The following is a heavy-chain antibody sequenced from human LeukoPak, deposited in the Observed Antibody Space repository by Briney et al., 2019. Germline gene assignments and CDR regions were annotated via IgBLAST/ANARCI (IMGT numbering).Heavy chain of an antibody. CDR1: GFTFSSYV. J-gene: IGHJ4*02. V-gene: IGHV3-23*01. CDR3: AKGDIDSSGYYYPSPTPHY. CDR2: ISGSGGGT. D-gene: IGHD3-22*01. Sequence: GGSLRLSCAASGFTFSSYVMKWVRQAPGKGLEWVSAISGSGGGTSYADSVKGRFTISRDNSKNTLYLQMNSLRAEDTAVYYCAKGDIDSSGYYYPSPTPHYWGQGTLVTVSS.